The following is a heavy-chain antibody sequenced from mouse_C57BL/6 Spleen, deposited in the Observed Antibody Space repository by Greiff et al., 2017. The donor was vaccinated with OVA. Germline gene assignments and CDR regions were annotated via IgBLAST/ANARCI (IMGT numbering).Heavy chain of an antibody. D-gene: IGHD2-3*01. CDR2: IDPSDSYT. Sequence: QVQLQQSGAELVMPGASVKLSCKASGYTFTSYWMHWVKQRPGQGLEWIGEIDPSDSYTNYNQKFKGKSTLTVDKSSSTAYMQLSSLTSEDSAVYYCARSGDGYYGAMDYWGQGTSVTVSS. V-gene: IGHV1-69*01. CDR3: ARSGDGYYGAMDY. CDR1: GYTFTSYW. J-gene: IGHJ4*01.